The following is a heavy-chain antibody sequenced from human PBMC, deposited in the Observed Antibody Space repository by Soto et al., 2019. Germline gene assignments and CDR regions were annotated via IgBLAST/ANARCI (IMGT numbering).Heavy chain of an antibody. V-gene: IGHV4-59*01. CDR2: IYYTGIT. J-gene: IGHJ4*02. CDR3: AKVVSGGHLDY. CDR1: GVSINNYY. Sequence: SETLSLTCTVSGVSINNYYCTWIRQPPWKRLEWIGAIYYTGITTYNPYLRSRVTFSVDTSKNQFSLSLTSVPAADTAVYFCAKVVSGGHLDYCGQGTLVTVCS.